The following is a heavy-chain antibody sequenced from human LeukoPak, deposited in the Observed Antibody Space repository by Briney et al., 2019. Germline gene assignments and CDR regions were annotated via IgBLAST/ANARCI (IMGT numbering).Heavy chain of an antibody. CDR3: ARLGFYSSSSFSYFDY. V-gene: IGHV4-59*08. CDR1: GGSINSYF. CDR2: IYFSGST. D-gene: IGHD6-6*01. J-gene: IGHJ4*02. Sequence: PSETLSLTCTVSGGSINSYFWSWIRQPPGKGLEWIGYIYFSGSTNYNPSLKSRVTISVDTSKNQFSLKLSSVTAADTAVYYCARLGFYSSSSFSYFDYWGQGTLVTVSS.